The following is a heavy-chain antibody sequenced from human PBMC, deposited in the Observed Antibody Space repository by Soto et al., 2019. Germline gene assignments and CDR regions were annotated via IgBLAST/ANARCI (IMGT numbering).Heavy chain of an antibody. CDR3: SKAGYSYGYDGDYYYGMDV. D-gene: IGHD5-18*01. CDR2: IYYSGST. Sequence: SETLSLTCTVSGGSISSSSYYRGWIRQPPGKGQEWIGSIYYSGSTYYNPSLKSRVTISVDTSKNQFSLKLSSVTAADTAVYYCSKAGYSYGYDGDYYYGMDVWGQGTTVTVSS. V-gene: IGHV4-39*01. J-gene: IGHJ6*02. CDR1: GGSISSSSYY.